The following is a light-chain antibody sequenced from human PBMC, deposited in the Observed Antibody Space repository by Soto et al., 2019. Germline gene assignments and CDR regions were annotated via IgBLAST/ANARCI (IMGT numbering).Light chain of an antibody. CDR2: EVT. J-gene: IGLJ2*01. Sequence: QSALTQPPSASGSPGQSVIISCTGTSSDVGGYNYVSWYQQHPGKAPKLIIYEVTKRPSGFPYRFSGSKSGNTASLTVSGLQTEDEDDYYCSSYGGFNTVIFGGGTKLTVL. CDR1: SSDVGGYNY. CDR3: SSYGGFNTVI. V-gene: IGLV2-8*01.